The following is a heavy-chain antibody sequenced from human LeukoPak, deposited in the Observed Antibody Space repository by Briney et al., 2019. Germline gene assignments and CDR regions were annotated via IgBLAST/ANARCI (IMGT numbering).Heavy chain of an antibody. J-gene: IGHJ5*02. CDR3: ARELAFGDCSGGSCYSGWFDP. CDR1: GGSISSSSYY. Sequence: SETLSLTCTVSGGSISSSSYYWGWIRQPPGKGLEWIGSIYYSGSTNYNPSLKSRVTISVDTSKNQFSLKLSSVTAADTAVYYCARELAFGDCSGGSCYSGWFDPWGQGTLVTVSS. V-gene: IGHV4-39*07. CDR2: IYYSGST. D-gene: IGHD2-15*01.